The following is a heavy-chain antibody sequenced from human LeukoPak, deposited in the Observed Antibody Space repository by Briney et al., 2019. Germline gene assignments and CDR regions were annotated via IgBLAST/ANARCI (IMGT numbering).Heavy chain of an antibody. CDR2: INPNSGGT. V-gene: IGHV1-2*02. J-gene: IGHJ3*02. Sequence: ASVKVSCKASGYTFTGYYMHWVRQAPGQGLEWMGWINPNSGGTNYAQKFQGRVTMTRDTSISTAYMELSSLRSEDTAVYYCARAPLRYFDWLLSHDAFDIWGQGTMVTVSS. D-gene: IGHD3-9*01. CDR3: ARAPLRYFDWLLSHDAFDI. CDR1: GYTFTGYY.